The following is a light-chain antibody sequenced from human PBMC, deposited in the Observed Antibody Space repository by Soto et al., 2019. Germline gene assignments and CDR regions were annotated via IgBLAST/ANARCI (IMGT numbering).Light chain of an antibody. CDR2: GAS. J-gene: IGKJ1*01. CDR3: HQYNNWWT. Sequence: EIVMTQSPATLSVSPGERATLSCRASQSVSSNLAWYQQKPGQAPRLLIYGASTRATGIPARFSGSGSGTGFTLTISSLQSEDFAVYYCHQYNNWWTFGQGTKVEIK. V-gene: IGKV3-15*01. CDR1: QSVSSN.